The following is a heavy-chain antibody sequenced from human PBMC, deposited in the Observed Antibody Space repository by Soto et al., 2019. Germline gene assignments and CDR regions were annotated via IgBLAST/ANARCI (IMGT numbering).Heavy chain of an antibody. V-gene: IGHV3-7*03. CDR1: GLTFSSYW. D-gene: IGHD1-26*01. CDR2: IKQDGSEK. CDR3: ARDVEASYSGSYYGFTLYYGMDV. Sequence: GGSLRLTCLPSGLTFSSYWMSWVRQAPGKGLEWVANIKQDGSEKYYVDSVKGRFTISRDNAKNSLYLQMNSLRAEDTAVYYCARDVEASYSGSYYGFTLYYGMDVWGQGTIVTSP. J-gene: IGHJ6*02.